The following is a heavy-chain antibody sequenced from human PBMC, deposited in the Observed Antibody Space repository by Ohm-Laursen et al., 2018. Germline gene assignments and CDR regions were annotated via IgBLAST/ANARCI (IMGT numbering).Heavy chain of an antibody. V-gene: IGHV3-53*01. CDR1: GFTFSSYA. J-gene: IGHJ4*02. CDR2: IYSGGTT. D-gene: IGHD7-27*01. Sequence: GSLRLSCAASGFTFSSYAMSWVRQAPGKGLEWVSVIYSGGTTYYADSVKGRFTISRDNSRNTMNLQMNGLRAEDTAVYYCARLPTGDYWGQGALVTVSS. CDR3: ARLPTGDY.